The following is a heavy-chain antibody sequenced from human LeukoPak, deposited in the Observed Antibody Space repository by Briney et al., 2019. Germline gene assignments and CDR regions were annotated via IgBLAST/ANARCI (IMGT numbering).Heavy chain of an antibody. Sequence: GGSLRLSCAASGFTFSSYAMSWVRQAPGKGLEWVSAISGSGGTTYYADSVKGRFTISRDNSKNTLYLQMNSLRAEDTAVYYCAKDFSVWGSYPAFDIWGQGTIVTVSS. CDR1: GFTFSSYA. D-gene: IGHD1-26*01. CDR3: AKDFSVWGSYPAFDI. J-gene: IGHJ3*02. CDR2: ISGSGGTT. V-gene: IGHV3-23*01.